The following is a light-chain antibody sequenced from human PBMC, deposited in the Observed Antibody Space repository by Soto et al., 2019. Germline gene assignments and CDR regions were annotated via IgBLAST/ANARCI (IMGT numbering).Light chain of an antibody. CDR3: QQSYSTPIT. CDR2: AAS. Sequence: IHLPQYTSFLSASVGDRVTMTCRASQSISSWLAWYQQKPGKAPKLLIYAASSLQSGVPSRFSGSGSGTDFTLTISSLQPEDFATYYCQQSYSTPITFGQGTRLEIK. J-gene: IGKJ5*01. V-gene: IGKV1-39*01. CDR1: QSISSW.